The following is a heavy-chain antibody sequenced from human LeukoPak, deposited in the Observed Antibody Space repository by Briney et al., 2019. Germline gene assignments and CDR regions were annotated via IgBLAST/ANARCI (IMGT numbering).Heavy chain of an antibody. CDR3: SCPRDGYIYPY. J-gene: IGHJ4*02. Sequence: QSGGSLRLSCAASGFTFSGSAMHWVRQASGKGLEWVGRIRSKAKNYATEYAASVKGRFTISRDDSKYTTYLQMNSLKTEDTAVYYCSCPRDGYIYPYWGQGTLVTVSS. CDR1: GFTFSGSA. D-gene: IGHD5-24*01. V-gene: IGHV3-73*01. CDR2: IRSKAKNYAT.